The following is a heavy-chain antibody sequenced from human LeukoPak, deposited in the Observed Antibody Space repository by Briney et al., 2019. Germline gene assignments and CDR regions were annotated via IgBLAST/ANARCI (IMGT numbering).Heavy chain of an antibody. V-gene: IGHV3-21*03. CDR3: TTDPTTLLWFGPGDY. Sequence: PGGSLRLSCAASGFTFSSYTMNWVRQAPGKGLEWVSSISSSSSYIYNADSLKGRFTISRDNAKNSLYLQMNSLKTEDTAVYYCTTDPTTLLWFGPGDYWGQGTLVTVSS. CDR2: ISSSSSYI. CDR1: GFTFSSYT. J-gene: IGHJ4*02. D-gene: IGHD3-10*01.